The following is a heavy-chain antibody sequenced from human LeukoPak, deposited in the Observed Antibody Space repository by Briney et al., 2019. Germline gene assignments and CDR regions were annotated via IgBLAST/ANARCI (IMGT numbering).Heavy chain of an antibody. V-gene: IGHV1-8*01. Sequence: ASVKVSCKASGYTFTSYDITWVRQAAGHGLEWMGWMNPNNGKTGYSEKFQGRVSMTWNTSISTAYMELTSLTFEDAAVYYCARVRLSGSGFDSWGQGTPVIVSS. CDR2: MNPNNGKT. J-gene: IGHJ5*01. CDR3: ARVRLSGSGFDS. D-gene: IGHD2/OR15-2a*01. CDR1: GYTFTSYD.